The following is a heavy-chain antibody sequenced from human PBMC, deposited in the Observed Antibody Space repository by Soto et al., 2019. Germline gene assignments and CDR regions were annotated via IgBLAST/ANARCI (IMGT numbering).Heavy chain of an antibody. V-gene: IGHV3-72*01. Sequence: GVLILSFAGSGFTLSDHYIDLVRQAPGKGLEWVGRSRDKPQGYSTAYAASVKGRFTTSRDESKNSAYLQMNSLKTEDTDVYYCVRATYFSDSSGYTRCLDYWGQGTLVTV. D-gene: IGHD3-22*01. CDR1: GFTLSDHY. J-gene: IGHJ4*02. CDR3: VRATYFSDSSGYTRCLDY. CDR2: SRDKPQGYST.